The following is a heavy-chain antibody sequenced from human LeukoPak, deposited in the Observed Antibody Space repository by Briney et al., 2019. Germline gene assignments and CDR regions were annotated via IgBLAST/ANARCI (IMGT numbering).Heavy chain of an antibody. CDR3: AREDCSSSTCLFDY. CDR2: ISHSGST. Sequence: KSSETLSLTCTVSGASISSYYWSWIRQPPGKGLEWIGYISHSGSTNYNPSLKSRVTISVDTSKNQFSLKLSSVTAADTAVYYCAREDCSSSTCLFDYWGQGTLVSVSS. J-gene: IGHJ4*02. CDR1: GASISSYY. V-gene: IGHV4-59*01. D-gene: IGHD2-2*01.